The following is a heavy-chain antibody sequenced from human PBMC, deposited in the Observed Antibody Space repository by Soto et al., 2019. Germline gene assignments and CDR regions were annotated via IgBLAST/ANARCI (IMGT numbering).Heavy chain of an antibody. J-gene: IGHJ5*02. Sequence: QVQLVQSGAEVKKPGASVKVSCKASGYTFTSYGFSWVRQAPGQRLEWMGWINAYSTYTDYAQNLQGRVTMTTDRSTSTAYMELRSLRSDDTAVYYCARDDSSGPGRFDPWGQGTLVTVSS. D-gene: IGHD3-22*01. CDR1: GYTFTSYG. CDR2: INAYSTYT. CDR3: ARDDSSGPGRFDP. V-gene: IGHV1-18*01.